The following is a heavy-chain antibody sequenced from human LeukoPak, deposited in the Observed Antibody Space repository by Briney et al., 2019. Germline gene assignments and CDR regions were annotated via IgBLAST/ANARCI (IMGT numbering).Heavy chain of an antibody. J-gene: IGHJ4*02. CDR1: GFTFSSYA. D-gene: IGHD6-19*01. V-gene: IGHV3-30*04. Sequence: GGSLRLSCAASGFTFSSYAMHWVRQAPGKGLEWVAVISYDGSNKYYAASVKGRFTISRDNSKNTLYLQMNSLRAEDTAVYYCARADDSSGWLFDYWGQGPLVTVSS. CDR3: ARADDSSGWLFDY. CDR2: ISYDGSNK.